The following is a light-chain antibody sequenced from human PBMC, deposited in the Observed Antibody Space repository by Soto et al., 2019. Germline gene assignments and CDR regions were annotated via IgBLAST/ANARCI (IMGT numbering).Light chain of an antibody. Sequence: VLTQSPGTLSVSLGETATLSCRASQSIGSHLSWYQQKPGRAPRLLIYDASTRATGIPARFSGSGSGTDFTLTINSLEPEDFAVYYCQQRSDWPRTFGQGTKLDIK. CDR1: QSIGSH. CDR3: QQRSDWPRT. J-gene: IGKJ2*01. CDR2: DAS. V-gene: IGKV3-11*01.